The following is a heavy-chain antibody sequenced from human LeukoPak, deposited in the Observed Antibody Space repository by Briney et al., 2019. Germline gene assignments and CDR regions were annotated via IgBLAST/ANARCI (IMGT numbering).Heavy chain of an antibody. D-gene: IGHD7-27*01. CDR2: ITTSDGNT. CDR3: AKDGGLWVSAHWGDS. J-gene: IGHJ4*02. Sequence: GGSLRLSYAASGFTFSSYTMSWVRQAPGKGLEWVSTITTSDGNTYYADSVKGRFTVSRDNSKNTLFLQMNSLRAEDTAVYYCAKDGGLWVSAHWGDSWGRGTLVTVSS. V-gene: IGHV3-23*01. CDR1: GFTFSSYT.